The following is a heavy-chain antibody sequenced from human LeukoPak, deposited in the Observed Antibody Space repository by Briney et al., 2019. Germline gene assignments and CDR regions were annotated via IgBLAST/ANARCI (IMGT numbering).Heavy chain of an antibody. CDR2: IYYSGST. V-gene: IGHV4-59*01. D-gene: IGHD2-15*01. CDR1: GGSISSYY. J-gene: IGHJ4*02. CDR3: ARDGRVHPHHYFDY. Sequence: SETLSLTCTVSGGSISSYYWSWIRQPPGKGLEWIGYIYYSGSTNYNPSLKSRVTISVDTSKNQFSLKLSSVTAADTAVYYCARDGRVHPHHYFDYWGQGTLVTVSS.